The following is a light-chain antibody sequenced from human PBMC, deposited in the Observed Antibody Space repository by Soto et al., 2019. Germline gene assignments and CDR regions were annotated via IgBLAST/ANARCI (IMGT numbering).Light chain of an antibody. CDR2: VAF. CDR1: QGISNY. V-gene: IGKV1-27*01. J-gene: IGKJ5*01. Sequence: DIQMTQSPSSLSASVGDRVTITCRASQGISNYLAWYQQKQGQVPKLLIYVAFTLQSGVPSRFSGRGSGTDFSLSISSLQPEDVATYYCQNYNSAPITFGQGTRLEIK. CDR3: QNYNSAPIT.